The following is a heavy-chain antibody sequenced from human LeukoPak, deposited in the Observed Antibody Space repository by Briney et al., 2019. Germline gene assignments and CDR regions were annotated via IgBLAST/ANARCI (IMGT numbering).Heavy chain of an antibody. CDR2: VSPSGDIT. CDR1: GFIFSSHG. D-gene: IGHD3-3*01. V-gene: IGHV3-23*01. Sequence: GGSLRLSCAASGFIFSSHGMNWVRQAPGKGLEWVSGVSPSGDITYYADSVKGRFTISRDNSKNRVYLQMDSLRFEDAAVYYCAKEEWLLAVYFDYWGQGTLVTVSS. CDR3: AKEEWLLAVYFDY. J-gene: IGHJ4*02.